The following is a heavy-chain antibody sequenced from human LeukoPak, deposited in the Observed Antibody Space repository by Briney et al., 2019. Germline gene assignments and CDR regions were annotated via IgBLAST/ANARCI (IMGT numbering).Heavy chain of an antibody. V-gene: IGHV4-34*01. Sequence: GSLRLSCAASGFTVSSTYMSWVRQPPGKGLEWIGEINHSGSTNYNPSLKSRVTISVDTSKNQFSLKLSSVTAADTAVYYCARGPGLISGSAAGNYYYGMDVWGQGTTVTVSS. CDR1: GFTVSSTY. CDR2: INHSGST. CDR3: ARGPGLISGSAAGNYYYGMDV. J-gene: IGHJ6*02. D-gene: IGHD6-13*01.